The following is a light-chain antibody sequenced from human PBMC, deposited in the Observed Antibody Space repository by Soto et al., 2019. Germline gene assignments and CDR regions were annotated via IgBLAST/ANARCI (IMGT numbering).Light chain of an antibody. CDR2: DVS. CDR1: SSDVGGYNS. V-gene: IGLV2-11*01. J-gene: IGLJ2*01. Sequence: QSALTQPRSVSGSPGQSVTISCTGTSSDVGGYNSVSWYQQHPGKAPKLIIYDVSKRPSGVPDRFSGSKSGNTASLTISGLQAEDEADYYCCSYAGSYTFVVFGGGTKLTGL. CDR3: CSYAGSYTFVV.